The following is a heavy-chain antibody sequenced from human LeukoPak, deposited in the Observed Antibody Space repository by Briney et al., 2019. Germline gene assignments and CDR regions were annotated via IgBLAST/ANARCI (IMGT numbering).Heavy chain of an antibody. D-gene: IGHD5-18*01. V-gene: IGHV4-59*01. Sequence: SETLSLTCTVSGGSISSYYWSWIRQPPGKGLEWIGYIYYSGSTNYNPSLKSRVTISVDTSKNRFSLKLSSVTAADTAVYYCARAGYTDAFDIWGQGTMVTVSS. CDR1: GGSISSYY. CDR3: ARAGYTDAFDI. CDR2: IYYSGST. J-gene: IGHJ3*02.